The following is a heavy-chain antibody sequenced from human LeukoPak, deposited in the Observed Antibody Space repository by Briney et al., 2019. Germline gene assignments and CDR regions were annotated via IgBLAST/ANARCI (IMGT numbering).Heavy chain of an antibody. CDR2: IRAYYGNT. J-gene: IGHJ4*02. Sequence: ASVKVSCKSSGFTFINSRITWVRQAPGQGLEWMGWIRAYYGNTQYVDKFEGRVAMTRDTSTNTAYIELTSLRSDDTAVYYCARLGGGSHYYFDFWGQGTLVTVSP. D-gene: IGHD2-15*01. CDR3: ARLGGGSHYYFDF. CDR1: GFTFINSR. V-gene: IGHV1-18*01.